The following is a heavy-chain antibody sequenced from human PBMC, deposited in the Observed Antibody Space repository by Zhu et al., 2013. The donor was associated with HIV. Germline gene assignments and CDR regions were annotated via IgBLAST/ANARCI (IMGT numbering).Heavy chain of an antibody. CDR2: FDPEDGET. D-gene: IGHD4-17*01. CDR3: ATALLQGDYWEYYFDY. CDR1: GYTLTELS. J-gene: IGHJ4*02. Sequence: QVQLVQSGAEVKKPGASVKVSCKVSGYTLTELSMHWVRQAPGKGLEWMGGFDPEDGETIYAQKFQGRVTMTEDTSTDTAYMELSSLRSEDTAVYYCATALLQGDYWEYYFDYWGQGTLVTVSS. V-gene: IGHV1-24*01.